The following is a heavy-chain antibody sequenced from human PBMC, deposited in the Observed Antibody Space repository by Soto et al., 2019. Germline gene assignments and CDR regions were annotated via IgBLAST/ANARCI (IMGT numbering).Heavy chain of an antibody. V-gene: IGHV3-7*03. CDR3: ARDVGPVTIFGEALSGYFDF. CDR2: ITEDGSER. D-gene: IGHD3-3*01. Sequence: EVQLVESGGGLVQPGGSLRLSCAVSGFSFGNYWMSWVRQAPGKGLEWLASITEDGSERYYLDSVKGRFTISRDNAKDSLSLQMNSLRGEDTAFYYCARDVGPVTIFGEALSGYFDFWGQGTLVTVSS. J-gene: IGHJ4*02. CDR1: GFSFGNYW.